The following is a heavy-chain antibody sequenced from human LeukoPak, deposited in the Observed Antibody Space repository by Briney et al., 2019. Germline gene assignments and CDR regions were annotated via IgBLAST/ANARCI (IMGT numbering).Heavy chain of an antibody. CDR2: LYDSNEN. V-gene: IGHV3-53*05. CDR3: ARGLSGHSIFGSGLSDY. D-gene: IGHD3-22*01. Sequence: GGSLRLSCVASGFSVSTNYMTWVRQAPGKGPEWVSVLYDSNENFYLAAVEGRFFISRDSPTNTLYLQMNSLRPEDTAVYYCARGLSGHSIFGSGLSDYWGRGTLVTVSS. CDR1: GFSVSTNY. J-gene: IGHJ4*02.